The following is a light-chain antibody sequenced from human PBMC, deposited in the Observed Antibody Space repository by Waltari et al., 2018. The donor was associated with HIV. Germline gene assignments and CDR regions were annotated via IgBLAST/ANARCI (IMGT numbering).Light chain of an antibody. J-gene: IGLJ3*02. CDR1: DSDFGLYNF. Sequence: AVTQPASVSGLPGQSTTISCTGGDSDFGLYNFVSWYQQHSGKPPKLLLYDVDSRASGVSDRFSGSMSGNTASLTISGLRAEDEAHYYCASFTGDNTVMFGGGTEVTVL. V-gene: IGLV2-14*03. CDR3: ASFTGDNTVM. CDR2: DVD.